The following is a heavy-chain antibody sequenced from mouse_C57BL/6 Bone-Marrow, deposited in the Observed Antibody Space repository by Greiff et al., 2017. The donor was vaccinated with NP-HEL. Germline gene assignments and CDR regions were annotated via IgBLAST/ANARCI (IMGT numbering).Heavy chain of an antibody. Sequence: EVQLVESGGGLVKPGGSLKLSCAASGFTFSDYGMHWVRQAPEKGLEWVAYISSGRSTIYYADTVKGRFTISRDNAKNTLFLQMTSLRSEDTAMYYCASLYYYGSSYDYFDYWGQGTTLTVSS. V-gene: IGHV5-17*01. CDR1: GFTFSDYG. J-gene: IGHJ2*01. CDR3: ASLYYYGSSYDYFDY. D-gene: IGHD1-1*01. CDR2: ISSGRSTI.